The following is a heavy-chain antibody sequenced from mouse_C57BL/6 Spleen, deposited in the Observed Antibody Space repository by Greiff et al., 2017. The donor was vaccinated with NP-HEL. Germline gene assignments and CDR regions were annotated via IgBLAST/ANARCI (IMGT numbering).Heavy chain of an antibody. CDR1: GFTFSDYG. Sequence: DVHLVESGGGLVKPGGSLKLSCAASGFTFSDYGMHWVRQAPEKGLEWVAYISSGSSTIYYADTVKGRFTISRDNAKNTLFLQMTSLRSEDTAMYYCASAGTVDYWGQGTTLTVSS. CDR2: ISSGSSTI. CDR3: ASAGTVDY. V-gene: IGHV5-17*01. D-gene: IGHD4-1*01. J-gene: IGHJ2*01.